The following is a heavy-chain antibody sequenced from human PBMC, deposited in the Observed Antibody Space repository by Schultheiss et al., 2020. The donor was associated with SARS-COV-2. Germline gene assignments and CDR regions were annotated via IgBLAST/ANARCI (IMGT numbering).Heavy chain of an antibody. CDR3: AKVYTGFGGVIVPFDY. V-gene: IGHV3-23*01. CDR1: GFTFSSYA. D-gene: IGHD3-16*02. J-gene: IGHJ4*02. Sequence: GGSLRLSCAASGFTFSSYAMSWVRQAPGKGLEWVSAISGSGGSTYYADSVKGRFTISRDNSKNTLYLQMNSLGAEDTAVYYCAKVYTGFGGVIVPFDYWGQGTLVTVSS. CDR2: ISGSGGST.